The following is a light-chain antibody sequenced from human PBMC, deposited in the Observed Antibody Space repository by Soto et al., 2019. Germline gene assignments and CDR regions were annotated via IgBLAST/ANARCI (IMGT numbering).Light chain of an antibody. J-gene: IGKJ4*01. CDR2: AAS. CDR3: QHLNSYPLT. CDR1: QGISSY. Sequence: IQLTQSPSFLSASVGDRVTITCRASQGISSYLAWYQQKPGKAPKLLIYAASTLQSGVPSRFSGSGSGTEFTLTISSLQPEDFATYYCQHLNSYPLTFGGGTKLEIK. V-gene: IGKV1-9*01.